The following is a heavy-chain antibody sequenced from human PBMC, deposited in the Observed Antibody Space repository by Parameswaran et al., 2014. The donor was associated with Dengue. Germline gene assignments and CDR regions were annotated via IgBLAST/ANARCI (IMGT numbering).Heavy chain of an antibody. CDR3: ARIEFSRVRGVTIRYYGMDV. D-gene: IGHD3-10*01. J-gene: IGHJ6*02. V-gene: IGHV1-69*02. CDR2: IIPILGIA. Sequence: WVRQAPGQGLEWMGRIIPILGIANYAQKFQGRVTITADKSTSTAYMELSSLRSEDTAVYYCARIEFSRVRGVTIRYYGMDVWGQGTTVTVSS.